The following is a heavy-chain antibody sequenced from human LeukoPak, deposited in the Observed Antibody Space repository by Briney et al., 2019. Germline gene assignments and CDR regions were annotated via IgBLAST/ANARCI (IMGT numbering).Heavy chain of an antibody. CDR1: GFTFSSYS. Sequence: GGSLSLPCAASGFTFSSYSMTWVRQPPGKGLEWVSSISSSSSYIYYADSVKGRFTISRDNAKNSLYLQMNSLRAEDAAVYYCATDWLPPQPSDYWGQGTLVTVSS. V-gene: IGHV3-21*01. CDR3: ATDWLPPQPSDY. D-gene: IGHD3-9*01. J-gene: IGHJ4*02. CDR2: ISSSSSYI.